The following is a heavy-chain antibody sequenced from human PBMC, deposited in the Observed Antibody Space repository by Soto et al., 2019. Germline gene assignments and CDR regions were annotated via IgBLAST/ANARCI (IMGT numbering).Heavy chain of an antibody. Sequence: GSLRLSCAASGFTFSSYAMHWVRQAPGKGLEWVAVISYDGSNKYYADSVKGRFTISRDNSKNTLYLQMNSLRAEDTAVYCCARDSEAYCGGDCYSDLYNWFDPWGQGTLVTVSS. CDR1: GFTFSSYA. V-gene: IGHV3-30-3*01. CDR3: ARDSEAYCGGDCYSDLYNWFDP. J-gene: IGHJ5*02. D-gene: IGHD2-21*02. CDR2: ISYDGSNK.